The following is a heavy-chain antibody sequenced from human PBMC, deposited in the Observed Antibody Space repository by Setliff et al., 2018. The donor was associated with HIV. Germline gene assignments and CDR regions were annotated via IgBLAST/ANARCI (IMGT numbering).Heavy chain of an antibody. CDR2: IYYSGST. D-gene: IGHD3-3*01. Sequence: SETLSLTCAVSGYSISSGYYWGWIRQPPGKGLEWIASIYYSGSTYYNPSLRSRVTISVDTSKNQLSLRLTSLTAADTAVYYCARSQPDTIFGVVTFDFWGQGQMVTVS. CDR1: GYSISSGYY. CDR3: ARSQPDTIFGVVTFDF. V-gene: IGHV4-38-2*01. J-gene: IGHJ3*01.